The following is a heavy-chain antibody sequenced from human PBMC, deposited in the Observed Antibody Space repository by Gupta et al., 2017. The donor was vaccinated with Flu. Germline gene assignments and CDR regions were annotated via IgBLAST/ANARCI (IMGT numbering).Heavy chain of an antibody. Sequence: EVQLVQSGAEVKKPGESLKISCQGSGYSFTSYWIGWVRQMPGKGLEWMGIIYPGDSDTRYSPSFQGQVTISADKSISTAYLQWSSLKASDTAMYYCARLGKATNTMVRGSVGYRYNWFDPWGQGTLVTVSS. J-gene: IGHJ5*02. CDR2: IYPGDSDT. V-gene: IGHV5-51*03. CDR3: ARLGKATNTMVRGSVGYRYNWFDP. CDR1: GYSFTSYW. D-gene: IGHD3-10*01.